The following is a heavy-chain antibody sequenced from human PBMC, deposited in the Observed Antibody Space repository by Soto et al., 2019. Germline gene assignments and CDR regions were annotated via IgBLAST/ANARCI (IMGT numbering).Heavy chain of an antibody. CDR1: GDSIRAYS. D-gene: IGHD5-12*01. CDR2: IHYNGNT. CDR3: AREGNLGRWLQPLDF. J-gene: IGHJ4*02. V-gene: IGHV4-59*01. Sequence: PSETLSLTCTVSGDSIRAYSWSWVRQPPGKGLEWIGNIHYNGNTKYNPSLKSRVTMSVDTSKNQFSLRLISVTAADTAIYFCAREGNLGRWLQPLDFWGQGTLVTVS.